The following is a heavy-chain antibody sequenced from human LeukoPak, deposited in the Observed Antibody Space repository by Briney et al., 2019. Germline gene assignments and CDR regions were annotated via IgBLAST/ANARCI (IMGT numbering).Heavy chain of an antibody. Sequence: PSETLSLTCTVSGGSISSYYWSWIRQPPGKGLEWIGYIYYSGSTNYNPSLKSRVTISVDTSKNQFSLKLSSVTAADTAVYYCARDYYGSSGPWGDAFDIWGQGTIVTVSS. CDR1: GGSISSYY. V-gene: IGHV4-59*01. CDR3: ARDYYGSSGPWGDAFDI. J-gene: IGHJ3*02. CDR2: IYYSGST. D-gene: IGHD3-22*01.